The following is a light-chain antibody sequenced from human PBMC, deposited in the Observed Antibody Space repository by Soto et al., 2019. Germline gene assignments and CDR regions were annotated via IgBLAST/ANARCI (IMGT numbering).Light chain of an antibody. CDR1: QGISNY. J-gene: IGKJ1*01. Sequence: DIQMTQSPSSLSASVGDRVTINCRASQGISNYLAWYQQKPGKVPKLLIYAASTLQSGVPSRFSGSGSGTDFTLTISSLQPEDVATYYCQKYNSAPRTFGQGTKV. CDR3: QKYNSAPRT. V-gene: IGKV1-27*01. CDR2: AAS.